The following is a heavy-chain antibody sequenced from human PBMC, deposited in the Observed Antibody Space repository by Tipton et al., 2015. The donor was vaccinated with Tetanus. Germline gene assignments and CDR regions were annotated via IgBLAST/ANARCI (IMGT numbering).Heavy chain of an antibody. V-gene: IGHV1-18*01. CDR2: ISAYNGKT. D-gene: IGHD3-3*01. CDR3: ARAGPQATFGVKYGMDV. Sequence: QLVQSGAEVKEPGASVKVSCKASGYNFVNFGISWVRQAPGQGLEWMGWISAYNGKTKYAQRLQGRVTMTTDRSASTAYMELSRLRSDDTAVYYCARAGPQATFGVKYGMDVWGQGTTVTVSS. J-gene: IGHJ6*02. CDR1: GYNFVNFG.